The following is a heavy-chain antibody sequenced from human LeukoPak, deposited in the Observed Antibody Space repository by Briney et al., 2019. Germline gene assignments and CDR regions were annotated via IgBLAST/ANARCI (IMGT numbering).Heavy chain of an antibody. V-gene: IGHV3-48*02. D-gene: IGHD6-19*01. Sequence: PGGSLRLSCAASGFTFSSYSMNWVRQAPGKGLEWVSYISSSSSTIYYADSVKGRFTISRDNAKNSLYLQMNSLRDEDTAVYYCARVGVAGTSDYYYGMDVWGQGTTVTVSS. CDR2: ISSSSSTI. J-gene: IGHJ6*02. CDR3: ARVGVAGTSDYYYGMDV. CDR1: GFTFSSYS.